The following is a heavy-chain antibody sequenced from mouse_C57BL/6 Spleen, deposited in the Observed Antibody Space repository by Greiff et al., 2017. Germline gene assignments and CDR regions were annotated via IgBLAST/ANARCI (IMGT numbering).Heavy chain of an antibody. V-gene: IGHV1-72*01. CDR2: IDPNSGGT. CDR3: ARRDYYGSSYYWYFDV. Sequence: QVHVKQPGAELVKPGASVKLSCKASGYTFTSYWMHWVKQRPGRGLEWIGRIDPNSGGTKYNEKFKSKATLTVDKPSSTAYMQLSSLTSEDSAVYYCARRDYYGSSYYWYFDVWGTGTTVTVSS. CDR1: GYTFTSYW. J-gene: IGHJ1*03. D-gene: IGHD1-1*01.